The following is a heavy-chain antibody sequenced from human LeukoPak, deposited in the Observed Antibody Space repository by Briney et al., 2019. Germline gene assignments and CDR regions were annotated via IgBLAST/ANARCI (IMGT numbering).Heavy chain of an antibody. Sequence: PGGSLRLSCAASGFTLGGYWMTWLRQAPGKGLEWVANIKYDGSQKYYVDSVKGRFTISRDNAKSSLYLQMNSLNAEDTAIYYCVRSGGYWGQGTLVTVSS. V-gene: IGHV3-7*05. D-gene: IGHD1-26*01. CDR3: VRSGGY. CDR1: GFTLGGYW. CDR2: IKYDGSQK. J-gene: IGHJ4*02.